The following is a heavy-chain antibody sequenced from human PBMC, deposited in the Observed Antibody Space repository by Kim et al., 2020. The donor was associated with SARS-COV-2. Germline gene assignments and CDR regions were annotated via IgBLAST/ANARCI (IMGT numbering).Heavy chain of an antibody. J-gene: IGHJ6*02. D-gene: IGHD1-26*01. CDR1: GFTFGDYA. CDR2: ISWNSGSI. Sequence: GGSLRLSCAASGFTFGDYAMHWVRQAPGKGLEWVSGISWNSGSIGYADSVKGRFTISRDNAKNSLYLQMNSLRAEDTALYYSAKDKVGVGAFYYYYGMDVWGQGTTVTVSS. CDR3: AKDKVGVGAFYYYYGMDV. V-gene: IGHV3-9*01.